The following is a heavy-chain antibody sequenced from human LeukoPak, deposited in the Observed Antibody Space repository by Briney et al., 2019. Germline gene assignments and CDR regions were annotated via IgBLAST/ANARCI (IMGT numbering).Heavy chain of an antibody. J-gene: IGHJ3*02. D-gene: IGHD5-12*01. CDR2: IWYDGTNK. CDR1: GFSFSSYV. Sequence: GGSLRLSCAASGFSFSSYVMHWVRQAPGKGLEWVAVIWYDGTNKYYADSVKGRFTISRDNSENTLDVQMNSLRAEDTAVYYCAKGGGSKLKDAFGIWGQGTVVAVSA. CDR3: AKGGGSKLKDAFGI. V-gene: IGHV3-30*02.